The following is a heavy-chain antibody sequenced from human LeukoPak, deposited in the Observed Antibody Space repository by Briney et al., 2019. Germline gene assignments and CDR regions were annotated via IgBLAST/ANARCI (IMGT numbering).Heavy chain of an antibody. V-gene: IGHV1-18*01. D-gene: IGHD3-3*01. CDR3: ARDLYDFWSGYYKYNWFDP. Sequence: ASVKVSCKASGYTFTSYGISWVRQAPGQGLEWMGWISAYNGNTNYAQKLQGRVTMTTDTSTSTAYMELRSLRSDDTAVYYCARDLYDFWSGYYKYNWFDPWGQGTLVTVSS. CDR2: ISAYNGNT. J-gene: IGHJ5*02. CDR1: GYTFTSYG.